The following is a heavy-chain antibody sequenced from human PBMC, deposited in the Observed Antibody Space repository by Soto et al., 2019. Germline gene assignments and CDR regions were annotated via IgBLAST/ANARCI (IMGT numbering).Heavy chain of an antibody. CDR1: GGSISSSRSY. CDR3: ARLLPYSSAKGHFDY. CDR2: IYYSGST. D-gene: IGHD6-25*01. J-gene: IGHJ4*02. V-gene: IGHV4-39*01. Sequence: QLQLQESGPGLVKPSATLSLTCTVSGGSISSSRSYWGWIRQPPGKGLEGIGCIYYSGSTYYNPSPKSRVNISVDTSRSQFSPKMSSVTAADTAVYYCARLLPYSSAKGHFDYWGQGTLVTVSS.